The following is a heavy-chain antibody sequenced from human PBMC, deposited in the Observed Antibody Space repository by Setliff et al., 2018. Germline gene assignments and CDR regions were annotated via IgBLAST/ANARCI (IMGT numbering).Heavy chain of an antibody. V-gene: IGHV3-NL1*01. D-gene: IGHD3-22*01. J-gene: IGHJ3*02. CDR3: VRVSKDYDSNGLYGFDI. Sequence: GGSLRLSCAASGFTISYYAIHWVRQAPGKGLEWVSAISGGSYAESVKGRFTISRDNWRNTLYLQMNSLRAEDTATYYCVRVSKDYDSNGLYGFDIWGQGTMVTVSS. CDR1: GFTISYYA. CDR2: ISGGS.